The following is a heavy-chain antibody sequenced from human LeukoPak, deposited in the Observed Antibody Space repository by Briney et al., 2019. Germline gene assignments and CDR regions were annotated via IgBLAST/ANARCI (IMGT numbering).Heavy chain of an antibody. J-gene: IGHJ4*02. D-gene: IGHD5-24*01. V-gene: IGHV3-7*01. CDR2: IKQDGRDK. CDR3: ARDQVGWLQSHPDY. CDR1: GFTFSSYW. Sequence: GGSLRLSCAASGFTFSSYWMNWVRQAPGKGLEWVATIKQDGRDKYYVDSVKGRFTISRDNSKNTLYLQMNSLRAEDTAVYYCARDQVGWLQSHPDYWGQGTLVTVSS.